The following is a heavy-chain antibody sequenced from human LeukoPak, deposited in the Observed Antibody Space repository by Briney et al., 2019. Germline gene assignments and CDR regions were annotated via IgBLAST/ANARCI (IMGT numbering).Heavy chain of an antibody. CDR3: ASHCSSTSCYRYFDY. CDR1: GYSFTSYW. V-gene: IGHV5-10-1*01. Sequence: GESLRISRKGSGYSFTSYWISWVRQMPGKGLEWMGRIDPSDSYTNYSPSFQGRVTISADKSISTAYLQWSSLKASDTAMYYCASHCSSTSCYRYFDYWGQGTLVTVSS. CDR2: IDPSDSYT. J-gene: IGHJ4*02. D-gene: IGHD2-2*01.